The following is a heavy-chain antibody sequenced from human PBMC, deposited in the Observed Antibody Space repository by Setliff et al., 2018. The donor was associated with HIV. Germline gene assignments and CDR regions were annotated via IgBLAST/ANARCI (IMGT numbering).Heavy chain of an antibody. CDR2: ISSNGGST. Sequence: GGSLRLSCSASGFTFSSYAMHWVRQAPGKGLEYVSAISSNGGSTYYADSVKGRFTISRDNSKNTLYLQMNSLRAEDTAVYYSAKIQNPQGYYYDSSGYYPHPGSPDYWGQGTLVTVSS. J-gene: IGHJ4*02. V-gene: IGHV3-64*04. CDR1: GFTFSSYA. CDR3: AKIQNPQGYYYDSSGYYPHPGSPDY. D-gene: IGHD3-22*01.